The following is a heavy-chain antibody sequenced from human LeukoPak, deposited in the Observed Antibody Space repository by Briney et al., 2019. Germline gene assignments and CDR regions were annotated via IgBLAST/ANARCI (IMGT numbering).Heavy chain of an antibody. CDR3: ARGHPAYLWFGELGYFDY. CDR1: GGSFSGYY. D-gene: IGHD3-10*01. J-gene: IGHJ4*02. V-gene: IGHV4-34*01. Sequence: SETLSLTCAVYGGSFSGYYWSWIRQPPGKGLEWIGEINHSESTNYNPSLKSRVTISVDTSKNQFSLKLSSVTAADTAVYYCARGHPAYLWFGELGYFDYWGQGTLVTVSS. CDR2: INHSEST.